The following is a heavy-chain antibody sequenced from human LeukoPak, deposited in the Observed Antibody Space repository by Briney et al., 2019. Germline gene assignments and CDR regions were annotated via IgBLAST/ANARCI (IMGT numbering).Heavy chain of an antibody. J-gene: IGHJ4*02. D-gene: IGHD3-3*01. CDR1: GGSISSYY. Sequence: PSETLSLTCTVSGGSISSYYWSWIRQPPGKGLEWIGYIYYSGSTNYNPSLKSRVTISVDTSKNQFSLKLSSVTAADTAVYYCARVGSGRHNYDFWSGWTIGFYFDYWGQGTLVTVSS. CDR3: ARVGSGRHNYDFWSGWTIGFYFDY. V-gene: IGHV4-59*01. CDR2: IYYSGST.